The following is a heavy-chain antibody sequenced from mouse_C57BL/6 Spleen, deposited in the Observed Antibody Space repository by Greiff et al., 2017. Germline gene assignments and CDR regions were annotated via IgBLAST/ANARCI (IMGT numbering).Heavy chain of an antibody. Sequence: VQLQQSGPELVKPGASVKISCKASGYTFTDYYMNWVKQSHGKSLEWIGDINPNNGGTSYNQKFKGKATLTVDKSSSTAYMELRSLTSEDSAVYYCACSQPRFDYWGQGTTLTVSS. D-gene: IGHD3-2*02. CDR1: GYTFTDYY. CDR3: ACSQPRFDY. J-gene: IGHJ2*01. V-gene: IGHV1-26*01. CDR2: INPNNGGT.